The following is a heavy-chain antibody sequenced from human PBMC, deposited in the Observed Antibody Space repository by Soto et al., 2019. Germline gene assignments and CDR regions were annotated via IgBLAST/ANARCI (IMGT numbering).Heavy chain of an antibody. Sequence: QVQLQESGPGLVKPSQTLSLTCSVSGGSISSAGYFWSWIRQHPGKGLEWIGHIYYSGSAYYTPSLKSRVTISVDTSKNQFALNLSSVTAADTAGYYCARIMSGNHPDNWCQGTLVTVSS. CDR3: ARIMSGNHPDN. V-gene: IGHV4-31*03. CDR2: IYYSGSA. CDR1: GGSISSAGYF. J-gene: IGHJ4*02. D-gene: IGHD2-8*01.